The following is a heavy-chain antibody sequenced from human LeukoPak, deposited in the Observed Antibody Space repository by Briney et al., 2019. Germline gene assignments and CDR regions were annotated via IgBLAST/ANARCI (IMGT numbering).Heavy chain of an antibody. CDR1: GFTFSSYS. V-gene: IGHV3-21*01. CDR3: ARALGDDVDWFDP. J-gene: IGHJ5*02. CDR2: ISSSSSYI. D-gene: IGHD3-10*01. Sequence: GGSLRLSCAASGFTFSSYSMNWVRQAPGKGLEWVSSISSSSSYIYYADSVKGRFTISRDDAKNSLYLQMNSLRAEDTAVYYCARALGDDVDWFDPWGQGTLVTVSS.